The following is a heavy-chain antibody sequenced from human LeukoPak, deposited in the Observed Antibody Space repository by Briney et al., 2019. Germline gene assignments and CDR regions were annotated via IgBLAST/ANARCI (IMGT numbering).Heavy chain of an antibody. CDR1: GFTFSSYW. CDR2: IKQDGSEK. J-gene: IGHJ3*02. V-gene: IGHV3-7*01. CDR3: ARSVLLWFGELLSDAFDI. Sequence: GGSLRLSCAASGFTFSSYWMSWVRQAPGKGREWVANIKQDGSEKYYVDSVKGRFTISRDNAKNSLYLQMNSLRAEDTAVYYCARSVLLWFGELLSDAFDIWGQGTMVTVSS. D-gene: IGHD3-10*01.